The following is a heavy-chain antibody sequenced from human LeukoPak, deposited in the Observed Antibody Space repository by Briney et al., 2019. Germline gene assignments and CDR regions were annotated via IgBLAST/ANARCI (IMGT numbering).Heavy chain of an antibody. CDR1: GGSFSGYY. CDR2: INHSGST. V-gene: IGHV4-34*01. J-gene: IGHJ1*01. Sequence: PSETLSLTCAVYGGSFSGYYWTWIRQPPGKGLEWIAEINHSGSTNYTPSLKSRVTISVDTSKNQFSLNPSSVTAADTAVYYCARGRASCGGAACRDFQHWGQGTLVTVSS. CDR3: ARGRASCGGAACRDFQH. D-gene: IGHD2-21*01.